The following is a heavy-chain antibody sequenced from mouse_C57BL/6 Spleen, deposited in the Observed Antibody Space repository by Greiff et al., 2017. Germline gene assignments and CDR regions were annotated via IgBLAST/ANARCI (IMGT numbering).Heavy chain of an antibody. CDR3: TRDRDSLLRFAY. V-gene: IGHV5-9-1*02. D-gene: IGHD5-5*01. CDR2: ISSGGDYI. J-gene: IGHJ3*01. CDR1: GFTFSSYA. Sequence: EVQGVESGEGLVKPGGSLKLSCAASGFTFSSYAMSWVRQTPEKRLEWVAYISSGGDYIYYADTVKGRFTISRDNARNTLYLQMSSLKSEDTAMYYCTRDRDSLLRFAYWGQGTLVTVSA.